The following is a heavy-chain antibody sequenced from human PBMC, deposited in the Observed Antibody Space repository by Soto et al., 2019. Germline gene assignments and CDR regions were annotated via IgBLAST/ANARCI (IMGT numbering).Heavy chain of an antibody. Sequence: GGSLRLSCTRSGFIFSDYSMDWVRQAPGKGLEWISYITTTSSTMYYADSVKGRFTISRDNAKNSLYLQMNSLRDEDTAVYYCARDSSCRQYYGMDVWGQGTTVTVSS. CDR1: GFIFSDYS. CDR2: ITTTSSTM. CDR3: ARDSSCRQYYGMDV. D-gene: IGHD2-15*01. J-gene: IGHJ6*02. V-gene: IGHV3-48*02.